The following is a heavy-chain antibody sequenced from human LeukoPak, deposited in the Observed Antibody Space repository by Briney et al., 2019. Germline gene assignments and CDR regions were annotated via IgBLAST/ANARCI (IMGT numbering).Heavy chain of an antibody. CDR2: MNPNSGNT. V-gene: IGHV1-8*03. J-gene: IGHJ3*02. CDR3: ARSWGPDAFDI. Sequence: ASVKVSCKASGYTFTSYDINWVRQATGLGLEWMGWMNPNSGNTGYAQKFQGRVTITRNTSISTAYMELSSLRSEDTAVYYCARSWGPDAFDIWGQGTMVTVSS. CDR1: GYTFTSYD. D-gene: IGHD7-27*01.